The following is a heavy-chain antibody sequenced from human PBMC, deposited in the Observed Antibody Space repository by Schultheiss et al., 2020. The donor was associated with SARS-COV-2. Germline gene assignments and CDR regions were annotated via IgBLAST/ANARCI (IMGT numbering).Heavy chain of an antibody. CDR1: GGSFSGYY. CDR2: IYYSGST. V-gene: IGHV4-34*09. D-gene: IGHD3-22*01. Sequence: SETLSLTCAVYGGSFSGYYWSWIRQPPGKGLEWIGYIYYSGSTYYNPSLKSRVTISVDTSKNQFSLKLSSVTAADTAVYYCARGGYDSSGWVDYWGQGTLVTVSS. J-gene: IGHJ4*02. CDR3: ARGGYDSSGWVDY.